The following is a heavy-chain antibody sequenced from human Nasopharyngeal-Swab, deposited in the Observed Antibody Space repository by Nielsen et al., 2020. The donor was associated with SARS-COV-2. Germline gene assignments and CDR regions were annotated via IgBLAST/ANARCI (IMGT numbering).Heavy chain of an antibody. CDR2: IWYDGTEK. V-gene: IGHV3-33*03. D-gene: IGHD6-6*01. Sequence: GESLKISCTTSGFILSLYGIHWVRQAPGKGLEWVAVIWYDGTEKYYADSVRGRFTISRGNSESRLTLQMNSLRVEDTAVYYCAGSIAARPYYYYGMDVWGQGTTVTVSS. CDR1: GFILSLYG. CDR3: AGSIAARPYYYYGMDV. J-gene: IGHJ6*02.